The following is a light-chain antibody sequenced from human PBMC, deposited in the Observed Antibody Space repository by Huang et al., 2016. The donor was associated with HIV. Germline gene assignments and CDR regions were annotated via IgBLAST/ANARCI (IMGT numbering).Light chain of an antibody. V-gene: IGKV3D-20*01. J-gene: IGKJ2*01. CDR1: QMVRNNY. CDR3: QQYSTSSYT. CDR2: DAH. Sequence: PGERATLTCGASQMVRNNYLAWYQQKPGLAPRLLIYDAHVRATGIPDRFSGSGSGTDFTLTISRLEPEDCAMYYCQQYSTSSYTFGQGTKVDI.